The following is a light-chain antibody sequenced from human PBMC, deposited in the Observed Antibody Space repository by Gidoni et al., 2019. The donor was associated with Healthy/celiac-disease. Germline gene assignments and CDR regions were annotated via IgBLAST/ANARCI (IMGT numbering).Light chain of an antibody. V-gene: IGKV3-11*01. CDR1: QSVSSY. CDR2: DAS. J-gene: IGKJ5*01. CDR3: QQRSNWPPVT. Sequence: EIVLTQSPATLSLSPGERATLSCRASQSVSSYLAWYQQKPGQAPRLLIYDASNRATGLPARFSRSWSGTDFTLTISSLEPEDLAVYYCQQRSNWPPVTFGQGTRLEIK.